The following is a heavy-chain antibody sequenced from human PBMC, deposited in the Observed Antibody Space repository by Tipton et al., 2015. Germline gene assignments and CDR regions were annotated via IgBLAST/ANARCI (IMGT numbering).Heavy chain of an antibody. CDR2: IYHSGTT. Sequence: TLSLTCSLSGGSFYTYYGTWIRQPPGQGLEWIGEIYHSGTTNYNPSLRGRFTISPRTSKNQLSLKVDSVTAADTAIYYCARGGSPIIEMAYHHYGLDVWGQGTTVTVFS. V-gene: IGHV4-34*01. J-gene: IGHJ6*02. D-gene: IGHD5-24*01. CDR1: GGSFYTYY. CDR3: ARGGSPIIEMAYHHYGLDV.